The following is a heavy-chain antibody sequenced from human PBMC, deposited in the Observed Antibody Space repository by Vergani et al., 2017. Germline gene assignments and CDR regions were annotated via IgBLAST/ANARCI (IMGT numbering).Heavy chain of an antibody. CDR3: AKEAYYYDSSGYSDDAFDI. D-gene: IGHD3-22*01. V-gene: IGHV3-23*01. Sequence: EVQLLESGGGLVQPGGSLRLSCAASGFTFSSYAMSWVRQAPGKGLEWVSAISGSGGSTYYADSVKGRFTISRDNSKNTLYLQMNSLRAEDTAVYYCAKEAYYYDSSGYSDDAFDIWGQGTMVTVSS. J-gene: IGHJ3*02. CDR1: GFTFSSYA. CDR2: ISGSGGST.